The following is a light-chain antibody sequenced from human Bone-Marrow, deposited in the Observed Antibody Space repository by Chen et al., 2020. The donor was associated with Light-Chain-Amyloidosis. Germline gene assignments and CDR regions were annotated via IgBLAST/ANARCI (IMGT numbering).Light chain of an antibody. J-gene: IGKJ4*01. Sequence: DIVMTQSPDSLAVSLGERATIHCKSSQSVLYSSNNKNYLAWYQQKPGQPPKLLIYWASTRESGVPDRFSGSGSGTDFTLTISSLQAEDVAVYYCQQYYSTPPTFGVGTKVEIK. CDR1: QSVLYSSNNKNY. CDR2: WAS. V-gene: IGKV4-1*01. CDR3: QQYYSTPPT.